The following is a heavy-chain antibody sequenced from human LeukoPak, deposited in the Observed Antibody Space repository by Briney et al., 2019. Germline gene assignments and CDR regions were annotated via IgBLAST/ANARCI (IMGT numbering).Heavy chain of an antibody. CDR3: ARDVGD. CDR1: GYTFTKYG. V-gene: IGHV7-4-1*02. J-gene: IGHJ4*02. D-gene: IGHD3-3*01. Sequence: ASVKVSCKASGYTFTKYGIDWERQAPGQGLEWMGWINTNNGNPTYVQDFTGRFVFSLDTSVNTAYLQISSLKAEDTAVYYCARDVGDWGQGTLVIVSS. CDR2: INTNNGNP.